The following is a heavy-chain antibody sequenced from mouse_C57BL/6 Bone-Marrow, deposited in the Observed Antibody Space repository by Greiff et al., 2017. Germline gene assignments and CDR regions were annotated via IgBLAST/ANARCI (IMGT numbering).Heavy chain of an antibody. CDR1: GYTFTDYY. J-gene: IGHJ1*03. V-gene: IGHV1-75*01. Sequence: VQLQQSGPELVKPGASVKISCKASGYTFTDYYINWVKQRPGQGLEWIGWIFPGSGSTYYYEKFKGKATLLVVNSSSTDYMLLSSLTSEDSTVYFCAREGIYYYGSSHWYFDVWGTGTTVTVSS. CDR2: IFPGSGST. CDR3: AREGIYYYGSSHWYFDV. D-gene: IGHD1-1*01.